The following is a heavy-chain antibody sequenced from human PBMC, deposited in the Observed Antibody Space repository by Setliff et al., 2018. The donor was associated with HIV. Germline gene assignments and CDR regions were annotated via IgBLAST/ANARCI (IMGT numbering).Heavy chain of an antibody. V-gene: IGHV4-34*01. CDR2: INHSGST. D-gene: IGHD2-2*01. Sequence: SETLSLTCFVYGGSFTNYYWSWIRQPPGKGLECIGEINHSGSTNYNPSLKSRVTISVDTSKHQFSLKLNSMTAADTAVYFCARKVGGDFDYWGQGTLVTVSS. CDR1: GGSFTNYY. J-gene: IGHJ4*02. CDR3: ARKVGGDFDY.